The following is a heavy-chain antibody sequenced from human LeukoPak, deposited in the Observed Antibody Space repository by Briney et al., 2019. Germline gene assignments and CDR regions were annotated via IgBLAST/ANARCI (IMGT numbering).Heavy chain of an antibody. D-gene: IGHD4-17*01. Sequence: ASEKVSYKASTATLTSYAISRVTQAPGQGLESMGGITPIFGTANSAQKFQGRVTITADESTSTASMELSSLRSEDTAVYYCARALDGDYAYWGHRTLVTVSS. CDR3: ARALDGDYAY. CDR2: ITPIFGTA. J-gene: IGHJ4*01. CDR1: TATLTSYA. V-gene: IGHV1-69*13.